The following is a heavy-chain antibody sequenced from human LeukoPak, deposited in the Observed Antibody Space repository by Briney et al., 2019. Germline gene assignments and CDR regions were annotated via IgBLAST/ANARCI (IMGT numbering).Heavy chain of an antibody. V-gene: IGHV3-21*01. CDR2: ISSSSSYI. CDR1: GFTFSSYS. J-gene: IGHJ4*02. D-gene: IGHD3-22*01. Sequence: GGSLRLSCAASGFTFSSYSMNWVRQAPGKGLEWVSSISSSSSYIYYADSVKGRFTISRDNAKNSLYLQMNSLRAEDMAVYYCARMYYYDSSGYYYVPYYFDYWGQGTLVTVSS. CDR3: ARMYYYDSSGYYYVPYYFDY.